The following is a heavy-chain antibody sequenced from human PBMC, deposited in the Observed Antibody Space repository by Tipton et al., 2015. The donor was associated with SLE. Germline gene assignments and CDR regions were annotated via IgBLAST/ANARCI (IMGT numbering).Heavy chain of an antibody. CDR3: ARANDSSAPGTFDI. J-gene: IGHJ3*02. CDR2: IYTSGST. D-gene: IGHD3-22*01. Sequence: TLSLTCTVPGGSISSGSYYWSWIRQPAGKGLEWIGRIYTSGSTNYNPSLKSRVTISVDTSKNQFSLKLSSVTAADAAVYYCARANDSSAPGTFDIWGQGTMVTVSS. V-gene: IGHV4-61*02. CDR1: GGSISSGSYY.